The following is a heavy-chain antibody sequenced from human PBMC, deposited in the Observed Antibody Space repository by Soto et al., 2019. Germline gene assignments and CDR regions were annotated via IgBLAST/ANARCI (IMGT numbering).Heavy chain of an antibody. D-gene: IGHD6-19*01. J-gene: IGHJ4*02. V-gene: IGHV4-59*08. CDR1: GGSISNYH. CDR3: AGNFSVADHFDF. Sequence: SETLSLTCTVSGGSISNYHWNWIRQPPGKGLEWIAYTYHIGSTNYNPSLKSRVTMSLDTSKSQFSLKLSSVTAADTAVYYCAGNFSVADHFDFWGQGTLVTVSS. CDR2: TYHIGST.